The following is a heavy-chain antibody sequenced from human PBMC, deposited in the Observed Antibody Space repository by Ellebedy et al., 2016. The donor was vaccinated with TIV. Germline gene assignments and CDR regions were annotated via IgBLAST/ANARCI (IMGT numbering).Heavy chain of an antibody. J-gene: IGHJ4*02. CDR1: GSTFDDYG. D-gene: IGHD5-12*01. CDR3: ARRPYSGYEVIDY. Sequence: PGGSLRLSCPPSGSTFDDYGMSWVRQAPGKGREWVANIKQDGSEKYYVASVKGRFTISRDNAKNSLYLQMNSLRAEDTAVYYCARRPYSGYEVIDYWGQGTLVTVSS. V-gene: IGHV3-7*01. CDR2: IKQDGSEK.